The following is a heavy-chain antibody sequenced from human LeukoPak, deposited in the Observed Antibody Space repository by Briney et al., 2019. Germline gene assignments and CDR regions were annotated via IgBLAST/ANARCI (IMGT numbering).Heavy chain of an antibody. J-gene: IGHJ4*02. V-gene: IGHV3-23*01. D-gene: IGHD3-22*01. CDR3: AKKRSDYYDSSGPFDY. Sequence: GGSLRLSCAASGFTFSSYAMGWVRQAPGKGLEWVSAISGSGGSTYYADSVKGRFTISRDNSKNTLYLQMNSLRAEDTAVYYCAKKRSDYYDSSGPFDYWGQGTLVTVSS. CDR2: ISGSGGST. CDR1: GFTFSSYA.